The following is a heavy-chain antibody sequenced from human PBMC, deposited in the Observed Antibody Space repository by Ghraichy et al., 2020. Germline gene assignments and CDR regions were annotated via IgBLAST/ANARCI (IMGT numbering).Heavy chain of an antibody. CDR1: GFTFSTYA. J-gene: IGHJ6*02. CDR3: AKQVVARYGFLEAMDV. D-gene: IGHD3-3*01. CDR2: IDGSGDDT. V-gene: IGHV3-23*01. Sequence: GESLNISCAASGFTFSTYAMNWVRQAPGKGLEWVSGISGSEWVSNIDGSGDDTYYAESVRGRFTISRDNSKNALYLQMNSLGAEDTAVYYCAKQVVARYGFLEAMDVWGQGTTVTVSS.